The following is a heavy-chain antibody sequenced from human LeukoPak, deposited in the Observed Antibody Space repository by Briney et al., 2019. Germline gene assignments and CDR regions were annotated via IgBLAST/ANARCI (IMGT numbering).Heavy chain of an antibody. CDR1: GGTFGSFA. V-gene: IGHV1-69*05. CDR3: ARDRKTISQYHYYYMDV. Sequence: SVKVSXKTSGGTFGSFAISWVRQAPGQGLEWMGRIIPIFGTTEYAQKFQGRVTITTDESRSIAYMEVSSLRSEDTAVYYCARDRKTISQYHYYYMDVWGKGTTVTVSS. CDR2: IIPIFGTT. J-gene: IGHJ6*03. D-gene: IGHD3-3*01.